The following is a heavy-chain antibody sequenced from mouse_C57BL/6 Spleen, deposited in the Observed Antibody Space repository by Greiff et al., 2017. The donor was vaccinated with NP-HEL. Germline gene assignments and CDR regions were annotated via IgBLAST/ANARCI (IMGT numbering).Heavy chain of an antibody. CDR1: GFTFSSYA. CDR2: ISSGGDYI. V-gene: IGHV5-9-1*02. CDR3: TRGDDYEAFAY. Sequence: EVMLVESGEGLVKPGGSLKLSCAASGFTFSSYAMSWVRQTPEKRLEWVAYISSGGDYIYYADTVKGRFTISRDNARNTLYLQMSSLKSEDTARYYCTRGDDYEAFAYWGQGTLVTVSA. J-gene: IGHJ3*01. D-gene: IGHD2-4*01.